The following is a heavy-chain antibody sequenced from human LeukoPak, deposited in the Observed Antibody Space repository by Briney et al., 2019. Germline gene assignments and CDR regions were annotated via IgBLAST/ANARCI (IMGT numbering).Heavy chain of an antibody. J-gene: IGHJ5*02. V-gene: IGHV4-39*01. CDR2: IYYSGRT. CDR1: GGSVRTGDYY. Sequence: PSETLSLTCAVSGGSVRTGDYYWAWIRLPPGRGLEWIGSIYYSGRTFYNPSLMNRGTLSINTSNDQFSLKLTSVTAADTAVYFCARQDDQDHGDPNWFDPWGQGTLVTVSS. CDR3: ARQDDQDHGDPNWFDP. D-gene: IGHD4-17*01.